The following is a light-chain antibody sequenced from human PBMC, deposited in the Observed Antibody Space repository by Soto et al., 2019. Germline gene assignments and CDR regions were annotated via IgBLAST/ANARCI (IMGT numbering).Light chain of an antibody. CDR1: QGVKYNY. V-gene: IGKV3-20*01. CDR2: GAS. CDR3: QQYGSPRT. Sequence: IVLTQSPATLSVSPGERATLSCRASQGVKYNYLAWYQQKPGQAPRLLIYGASNRDTGIPDRFSGSGSGTDFTLTISRLAPEDFAVYYCQQYGSPRTFGQGTRLEIK. J-gene: IGKJ5*01.